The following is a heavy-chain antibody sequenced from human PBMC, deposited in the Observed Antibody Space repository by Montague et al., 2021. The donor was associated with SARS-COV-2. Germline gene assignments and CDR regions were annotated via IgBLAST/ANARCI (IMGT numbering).Heavy chain of an antibody. CDR1: GGSFSSSSYY. D-gene: IGHD3-10*01. CDR3: ARDGRGGSFDI. Sequence: SETLSLTCTVSGGSFSSSSYYWGWIRQSPGKGLEWIGSIYNSGSTYYNPSLKSRVTISVDTSKNQFSLKLSSVTAADTSVYYCARDGRGGSFDIWGQGTVVTVSS. J-gene: IGHJ3*02. CDR2: IYNSGST. V-gene: IGHV4-39*07.